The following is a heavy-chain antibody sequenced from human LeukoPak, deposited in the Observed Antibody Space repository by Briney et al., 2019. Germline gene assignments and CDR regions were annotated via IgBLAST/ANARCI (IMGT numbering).Heavy chain of an antibody. J-gene: IGHJ4*02. V-gene: IGHV4-61*02. CDR3: ARVHFFGSAYYFDY. Sequence: SQTLSLTCTVSGGSISSGSYYWSWIRQPAGKGLEWIGRIYTSGSTNYNPSLKSRVTISVDTSKNQFSLKLSSVTAADTAVYYCARVHFFGSAYYFDYWGQGTLVTVSS. D-gene: IGHD1-26*01. CDR2: IYTSGST. CDR1: GGSISSGSYY.